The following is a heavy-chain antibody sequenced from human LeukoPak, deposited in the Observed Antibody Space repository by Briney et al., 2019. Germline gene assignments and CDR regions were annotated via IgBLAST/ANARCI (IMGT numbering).Heavy chain of an antibody. J-gene: IGHJ4*02. V-gene: IGHV3-48*03. CDR1: GFTFSSYE. CDR3: ARDQGVVPAALPFDY. D-gene: IGHD2-2*01. CDR2: ISSSGSTI. Sequence: PGGSLRLSCAASGFTFSSYEMNWVRQAPGKGLEWVSYISSSGSTIYYADSVKGRFTISRDNAKNSLYLQMNSLRAEDTAVYYCARDQGVVPAALPFDYWGQGTLVTVSS.